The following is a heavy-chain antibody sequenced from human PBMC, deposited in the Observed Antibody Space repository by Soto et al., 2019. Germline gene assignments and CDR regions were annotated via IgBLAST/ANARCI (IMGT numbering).Heavy chain of an antibody. J-gene: IGHJ3*02. Sequence: QVQLVQSGAEVKKPGSSVKVSCKASGGTFSNYAISWVRQAPGQGLEWMGGIIPIYGTTSYAQRFQGRVTMTEDKSTSSAYMEVTSLRSEDTAICYCARVCPTLAVAYGACDIWGQGTMVTVSS. CDR3: ARVCPTLAVAYGACDI. D-gene: IGHD6-19*01. V-gene: IGHV1-69*14. CDR2: IIPIYGTT. CDR1: GGTFSNYA.